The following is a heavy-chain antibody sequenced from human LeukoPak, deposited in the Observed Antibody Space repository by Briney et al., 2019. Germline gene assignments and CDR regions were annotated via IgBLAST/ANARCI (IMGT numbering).Heavy chain of an antibody. Sequence: SETLSLTCAVYGGFFSGYYWTWIRQPPGKGLEWIGEINHSGSSNYNSSLKTRVTISVDTSKNQFSLKLKSLTAADTAVYYCARARGTEPIDYWGQGTRVTVSS. CDR3: ARARGTEPIDY. V-gene: IGHV4-34*01. CDR1: GGFFSGYY. J-gene: IGHJ4*02. CDR2: INHSGSS. D-gene: IGHD1/OR15-1a*01.